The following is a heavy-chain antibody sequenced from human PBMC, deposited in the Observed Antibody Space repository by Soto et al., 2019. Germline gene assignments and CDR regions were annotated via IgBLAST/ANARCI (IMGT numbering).Heavy chain of an antibody. CDR1: GFIFSDFG. CDR2: ISYDGNNK. J-gene: IGHJ3*01. CDR3: VXGDLDTAXVXSPDAFDF. Sequence: QVNLVESGGGVVQPGRSLRLSCEASGFIFSDFGMHWVRQAPGKGLEWVAVISYDGNNKYYAQSVKGRFTISRDNSKNTLFLNMDSLRPEDTAVYHCVXGDLDTAXVXSPDAFDFWGPGTMVTVS. D-gene: IGHD5-18*01. V-gene: IGHV3-30*18.